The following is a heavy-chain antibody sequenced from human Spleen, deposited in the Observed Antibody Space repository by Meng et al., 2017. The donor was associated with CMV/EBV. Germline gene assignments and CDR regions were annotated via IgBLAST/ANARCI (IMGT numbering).Heavy chain of an antibody. D-gene: IGHD6-6*01. Sequence: GGSLRLSCAASGFTFSSYERNWFRQAPGKGLEWVSHISSSGSTIYYAATVKGRFTISRDNAKNSLYLQMNSLRAEDTAVYYCGRDDPRLVGPGCDYWGQGTLVTVSS. CDR2: ISSSGSTI. CDR3: GRDDPRLVGPGCDY. V-gene: IGHV3-48*03. J-gene: IGHJ4*02. CDR1: GFTFSSYE.